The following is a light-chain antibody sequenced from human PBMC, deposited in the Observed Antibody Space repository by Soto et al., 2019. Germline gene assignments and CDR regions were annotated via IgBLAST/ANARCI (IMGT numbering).Light chain of an antibody. J-gene: IGLJ2*01. V-gene: IGLV2-23*02. CDR1: SSDVGSYDL. CDR3: CSYAGSSIL. CDR2: EVT. Sequence: QSVLTQPASVSGSPGQSITISCTGTSSDVGSYDLVSWYQRLPGKAPQLIIYEVTKRPSGVSNRFSGSKSGNTASLTISGLQAEDEADYYCCSYAGSSILFGGGTKLTVL.